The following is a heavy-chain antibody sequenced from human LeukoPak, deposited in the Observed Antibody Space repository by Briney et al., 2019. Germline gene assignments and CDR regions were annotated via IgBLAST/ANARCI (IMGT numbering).Heavy chain of an antibody. D-gene: IGHD6-19*01. J-gene: IGHJ4*02. CDR2: ISYDGSNK. CDR3: AKGFRSSGFLDY. Sequence: PGGSLRLSCAASGFTFSSYGMHWVRQAPGKGLEWVAVISYDGSNKYYADSVKGRFTISRDNSKNTLYLQMNSLRAEDTAVYYCAKGFRSSGFLDYWGQGTLVTVSS. V-gene: IGHV3-30*18. CDR1: GFTFSSYG.